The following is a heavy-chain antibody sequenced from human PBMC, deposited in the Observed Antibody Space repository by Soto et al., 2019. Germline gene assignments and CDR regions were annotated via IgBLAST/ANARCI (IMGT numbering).Heavy chain of an antibody. Sequence: GASVKVSCKASGYTFTIYAMHWVRQAPGQRLEWMGWINAGNGNTKYSQKFQGRVTITRDTSASTAYMELSSLRSEDTAVYYCARVAYYYGSGYHYAFDIWGQGTMVTVSS. J-gene: IGHJ3*02. CDR2: INAGNGNT. V-gene: IGHV1-3*01. CDR1: GYTFTIYA. D-gene: IGHD3-10*01. CDR3: ARVAYYYGSGYHYAFDI.